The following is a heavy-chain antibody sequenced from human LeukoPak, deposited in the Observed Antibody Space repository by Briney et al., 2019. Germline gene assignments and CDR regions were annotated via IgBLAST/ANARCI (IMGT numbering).Heavy chain of an antibody. CDR2: IYYSGSI. CDR1: GGSISTSTDS. J-gene: IGHJ3*02. D-gene: IGHD3-22*01. Sequence: SETLSLSCTVSGGSISTSTDSWGWSRQRPEKGLEWIGSIYYSGSIYSNPSLKSRVSISVDTSKNQFSLKLSSVTAADTAVYYCARAYYYDSSGYYPGAFDIWGQGTLVTVSS. V-gene: IGHV4-39*07. CDR3: ARAYYYDSSGYYPGAFDI.